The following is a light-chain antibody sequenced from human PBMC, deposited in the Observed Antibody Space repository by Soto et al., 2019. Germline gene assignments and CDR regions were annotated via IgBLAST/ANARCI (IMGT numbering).Light chain of an antibody. V-gene: IGKV2-28*01. CDR2: LGS. CDR3: QQYGSSPP. J-gene: IGKJ5*01. Sequence: DIVMTQSPLSLPVTPGEPASISCRSSQSLLHSNGYNYLDWYLQKPGQSPQLLIYLGSNRASGVPDRFSGSESGTHFTLTIDSLEPEDSAVYYCQQYGSSPPFGQGTRLDIK. CDR1: QSLLHSNGYNY.